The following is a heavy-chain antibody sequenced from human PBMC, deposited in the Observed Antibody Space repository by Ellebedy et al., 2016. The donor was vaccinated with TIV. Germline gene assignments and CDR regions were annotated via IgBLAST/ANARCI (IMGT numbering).Heavy chain of an antibody. CDR2: ISYDGSNK. V-gene: IGHV3-30-3*01. D-gene: IGHD5-12*01. CDR1: GFTFSSYA. J-gene: IGHJ4*02. CDR3: ARESGWLRTFDY. Sequence: GGSLRLXXAASGFTFSSYAMHWVRQAPGKGLEWVAVISYDGSNKYYADSAKGRFTISRDNSKNTLYLQMNSLRAEDTAVYYCARESGWLRTFDYWGQGTLVTVSS.